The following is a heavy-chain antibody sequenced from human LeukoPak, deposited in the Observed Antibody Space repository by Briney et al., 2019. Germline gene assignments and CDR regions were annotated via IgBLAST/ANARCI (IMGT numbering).Heavy chain of an antibody. J-gene: IGHJ2*01. CDR2: ISGSGGST. D-gene: IGHD4-17*01. V-gene: IGHV3-23*01. CDR1: GFTFSSYA. Sequence: PGGSLRLSCAASGFTFSSYAMSWVRQAPGKGLEWVSAISGSGGSTYYADSVKGRFTISRDNSKNTLYLQMNSLRAEDTAVYYCARDRRGGDYGDWDWYFDLWGRGTLVTVSS. CDR3: ARDRRGGDYGDWDWYFDL.